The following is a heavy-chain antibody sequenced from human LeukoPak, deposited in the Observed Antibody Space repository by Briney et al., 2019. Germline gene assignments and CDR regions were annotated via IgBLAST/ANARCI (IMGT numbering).Heavy chain of an antibody. V-gene: IGHV4-4*02. J-gene: IGHJ3*02. CDR3: ARHYGSSSSWYIGAFDI. CDR1: GGSISSSNW. CDR2: IYHSGST. Sequence: PSETLSLTCAVSGGSISSSNWWSWVGQPPGKGLEWIGEIYHSGSTNYNPSLKSRVTISVDKSKNQFSLKLSSVTAADTAVYYCARHYGSSSSWYIGAFDIWGQGTMVTVSS. D-gene: IGHD6-13*01.